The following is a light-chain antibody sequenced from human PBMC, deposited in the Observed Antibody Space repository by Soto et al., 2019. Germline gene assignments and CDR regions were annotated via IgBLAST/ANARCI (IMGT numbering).Light chain of an antibody. J-gene: IGKJ5*01. CDR3: QHIYSPPHT. Sequence: DIQMTQSPSTLSASLGDRVTITCRASQSISSWLAWYQQKPGKAPKLLIYDASSLESGVPSRFSGSGSGTEFTLTISSLQPDDFATYYCQHIYSPPHTFGQGTRLEIK. CDR1: QSISSW. V-gene: IGKV1-5*01. CDR2: DAS.